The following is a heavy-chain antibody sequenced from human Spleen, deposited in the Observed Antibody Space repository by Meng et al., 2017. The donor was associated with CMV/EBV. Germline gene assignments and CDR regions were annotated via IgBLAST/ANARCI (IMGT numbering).Heavy chain of an antibody. V-gene: IGHV1-2*02. CDR2: INPNSGGT. J-gene: IGHJ4*02. D-gene: IGHD2-2*01. CDR1: GYTFNSYD. CDR3: ARDQREYQLFPGDF. Sequence: ASVKVSCKASGYTFNSYDFNWVRQAPGQGLEWMGWINPNSGGTNYAQKFQGRVTMTRDTSVSTAYMELSRLRSDDTAVYYCARDQREYQLFPGDFWGQGTLVTVSS.